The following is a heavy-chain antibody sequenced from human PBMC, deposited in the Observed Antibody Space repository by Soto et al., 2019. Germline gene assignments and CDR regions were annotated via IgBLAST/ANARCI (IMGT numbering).Heavy chain of an antibody. J-gene: IGHJ4*02. CDR3: ARHGVVYYDSSSYYPFDC. D-gene: IGHD3-22*01. CDR1: GCSIGSSSYY. CDR2: VYYSGSA. V-gene: IGHV4-39*01. Sequence: SETLSLTCPVSGCSIGSSSYYWGWIRQPPGKGLEWIGSVYYSGSAYFNPSLKSRVTISVDTSKNQSSLKLSSVTAADTAVYYCARHGVVYYDSSSYYPFDCWGQGTLVNVYS.